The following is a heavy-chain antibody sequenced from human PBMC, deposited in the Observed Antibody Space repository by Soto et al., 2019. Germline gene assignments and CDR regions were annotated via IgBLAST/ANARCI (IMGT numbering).Heavy chain of an antibody. J-gene: IGHJ4*02. D-gene: IGHD2-15*01. CDR2: INSDASII. CDR1: GITFSTYW. V-gene: IGHV3-74*01. Sequence: EVQLVESGGGLVQPGGSLRLSCEVSGITFSTYWMHWIRQTPGKGLVWVSHINSDASIINYADSVKGRFTIPRDNARNTLYLQMNSLRVEDTAIYYCASDAARGLKYWGQGTLVTVSS. CDR3: ASDAARGLKY.